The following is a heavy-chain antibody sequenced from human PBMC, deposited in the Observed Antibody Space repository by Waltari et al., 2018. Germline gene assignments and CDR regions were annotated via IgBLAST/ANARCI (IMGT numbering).Heavy chain of an antibody. D-gene: IGHD6-13*01. CDR1: GYPLPGLS. CDR2: LDREDGET. J-gene: IGHJ6*03. Sequence: AHVAQSGSEATRPRASVRVSCTVPGYPLPGLSLAWVRHVPAKGLEWMGRLDREDGETTYSQHFQGRITVTEDTATNTAYMGLRTLVADDTAVYFCHLTGRNIVLAGGTPSFYSYMDVWGRGTTVTVS. V-gene: IGHV1-24*01. CDR3: HLTGRNIVLAGGTPSFYSYMDV.